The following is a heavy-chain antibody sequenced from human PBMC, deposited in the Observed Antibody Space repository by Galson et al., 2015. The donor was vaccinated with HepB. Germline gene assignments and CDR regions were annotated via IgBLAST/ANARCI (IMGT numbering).Heavy chain of an antibody. V-gene: IGHV1-69*13. CDR3: ARSLGYCSSTSCYRPY. Sequence: SVTVSCKASGGTFSSYAISWVRQAPGQGLEWMGGIIPIFGIANYAQKFQGRVTITADESTSTAYMELSSLRSEDTAVYYCARSLGYCSSTSCYRPYWGQGTPVTVSS. CDR2: IIPIFGIA. J-gene: IGHJ4*02. D-gene: IGHD2-2*01. CDR1: GGTFSSYA.